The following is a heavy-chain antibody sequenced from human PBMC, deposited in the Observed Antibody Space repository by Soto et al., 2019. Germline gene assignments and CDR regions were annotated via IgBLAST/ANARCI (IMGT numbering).Heavy chain of an antibody. CDR1: GFSLSTSAVG. CDR3: AHLVVAGLTYYFDY. V-gene: IGHV2-5*02. Sequence: QITLKESGPTLVKPTQTLTLTCTFSGFSLSTSAVGVGWIRQPPGKALECLAFVYWDDDKRYSPSLKSSLTLTKDTSKNQVVLAMTNMDPVDTATYYCAHLVVAGLTYYFDYCGQGTLVTVSS. J-gene: IGHJ4*02. D-gene: IGHD2-15*01. CDR2: VYWDDDK.